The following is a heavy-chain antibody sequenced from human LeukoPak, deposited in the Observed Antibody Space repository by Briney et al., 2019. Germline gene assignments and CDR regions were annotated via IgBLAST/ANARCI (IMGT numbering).Heavy chain of an antibody. CDR3: AKDSRTVTSGAFDY. CDR2: ISSSSSYI. V-gene: IGHV3-23*01. CDR1: GFTFDDYA. D-gene: IGHD4-17*01. Sequence: PGGSLRLSCAASGFTFDDYAMHWVRQAPGKGLEWVSSISSSSSYIYYADSVKGRFTISRDNSKNTLYLQMNSLRAEDTAVYYCAKDSRTVTSGAFDYWGQGTLVTVSS. J-gene: IGHJ4*02.